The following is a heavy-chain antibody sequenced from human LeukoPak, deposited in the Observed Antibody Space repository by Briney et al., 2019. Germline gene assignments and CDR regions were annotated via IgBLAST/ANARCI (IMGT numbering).Heavy chain of an antibody. CDR3: AKLDLVGG. CDR1: GFTFRSNG. D-gene: IGHD2-8*02. Sequence: PGGSLRLSCAASGFTFRSNGMHWVRQAPGKGLEWVAVISYDESNKYYADSVKGRFTISRDNSKNTVYLQMNSLRAEDTAVYYCAKLDLVGGWGQGTLVTVSS. CDR2: ISYDESNK. V-gene: IGHV3-30*18. J-gene: IGHJ4*02.